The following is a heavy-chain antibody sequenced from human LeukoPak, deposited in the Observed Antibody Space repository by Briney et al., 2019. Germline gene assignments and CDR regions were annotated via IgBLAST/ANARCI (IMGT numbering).Heavy chain of an antibody. CDR1: GFTFSDYY. V-gene: IGHV3-11*04. J-gene: IGHJ5*02. CDR3: ARDGLPGIAVAGTFWFDP. CDR2: ISSSGSTI. Sequence: GGSLRLSCAASGFTFSDYYMSWIRQAPGKGLEWVSYISSSGSTIYYADSVKGRFAISRDNAKNSLYLQMNSLRAEDTAVYYCARDGLPGIAVAGTFWFDPWGQGTLVTVSS. D-gene: IGHD6-19*01.